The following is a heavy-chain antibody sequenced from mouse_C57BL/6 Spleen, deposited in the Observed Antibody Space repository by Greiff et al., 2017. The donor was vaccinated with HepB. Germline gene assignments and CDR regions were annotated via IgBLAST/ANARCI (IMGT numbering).Heavy chain of an antibody. D-gene: IGHD1-1*01. V-gene: IGHV1-85*01. J-gene: IGHJ1*03. CDR2: IYPRDGST. Sequence: QVQLQQSGPELVKPGASVKLSCKASGYTFTSYDINWVKQRPGQGLEWIGWIYPRDGSTKYNEKFKGKATLTVDTSSSTAYMELHSLTSEDSAVYFCALITTVVAPWYFDVWGTGTTVTVSS. CDR1: GYTFTSYD. CDR3: ALITTVVAPWYFDV.